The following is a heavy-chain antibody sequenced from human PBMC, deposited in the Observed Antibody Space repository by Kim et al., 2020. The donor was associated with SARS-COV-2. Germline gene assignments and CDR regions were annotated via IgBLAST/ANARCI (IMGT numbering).Heavy chain of an antibody. D-gene: IGHD6-6*01. J-gene: IGHJ4*02. Sequence: DSVKGRFTISRDNAKNSLYLQMNSLRDEDTAVYYCARDRGGYSSSTGFDYWGQGTLVTVSS. V-gene: IGHV3-48*02. CDR3: ARDRGGYSSSTGFDY.